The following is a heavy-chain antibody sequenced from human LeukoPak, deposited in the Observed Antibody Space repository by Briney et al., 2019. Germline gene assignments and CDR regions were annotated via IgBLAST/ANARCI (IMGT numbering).Heavy chain of an antibody. V-gene: IGHV3-30*02. Sequence: GGSLRLSCAASGFTFSNYGMHWVRRAPGKGLEWVAFIHYDGSNEYYADSVKGRFTISRDNSKNTLYLQMNSLRPEDTAVYCCAKEVRSAPFDYWGQGTLVTVSS. J-gene: IGHJ4*02. CDR3: AKEVRSAPFDY. CDR1: GFTFSNYG. CDR2: IHYDGSNE.